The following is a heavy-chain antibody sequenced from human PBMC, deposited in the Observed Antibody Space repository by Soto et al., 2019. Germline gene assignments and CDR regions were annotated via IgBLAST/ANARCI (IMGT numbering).Heavy chain of an antibody. CDR3: AKAPGQYCSGGSCYSFDY. J-gene: IGHJ4*02. CDR1: GFTFSSYA. CDR2: ISGSGGST. V-gene: IGHV3-23*01. D-gene: IGHD2-15*01. Sequence: GGSLRLSCAASGFTFSSYAMSWVRQAPGKGLEWVSAISGSGGSTYYADSVKGRFTISRDNSKNTLYLQMNSLRAEDTAVYYCAKAPGQYCSGGSCYSFDYWGQGTLVTVSS.